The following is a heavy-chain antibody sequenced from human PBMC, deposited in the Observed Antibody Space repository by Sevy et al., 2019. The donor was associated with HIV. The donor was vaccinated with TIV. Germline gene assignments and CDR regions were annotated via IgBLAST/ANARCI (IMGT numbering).Heavy chain of an antibody. J-gene: IGHJ4*02. CDR3: ARHRFASSYSAFDY. CDR1: GGYISTSDFY. D-gene: IGHD2-15*01. V-gene: IGHV4-39*01. Sequence: SETLSLTCTVSGGYISTSDFYWGRIRQSPGKGREWIGSSFNSGITYYNPSLKIRVTISVDTSKNQFSLRVHSVTAADTAVYYCARHRFASSYSAFDYWGQGSLVTVSS. CDR2: SFNSGIT.